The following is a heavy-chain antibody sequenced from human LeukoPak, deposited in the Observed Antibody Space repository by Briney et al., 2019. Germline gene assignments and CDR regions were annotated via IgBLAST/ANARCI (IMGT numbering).Heavy chain of an antibody. Sequence: GGSLRLSCTASGLIFRNYAMTWVRQAPRKGLEWVSTISGDGTETFYADSVKGRFTISRDNSKNTHYLQMSSLRAEDTGIYYCAKGGHYSFFDYWGQGTLVTVSS. CDR1: GLIFRNYA. CDR2: ISGDGTET. CDR3: AKGGHYSFFDY. J-gene: IGHJ4*02. D-gene: IGHD4-11*01. V-gene: IGHV3-23*01.